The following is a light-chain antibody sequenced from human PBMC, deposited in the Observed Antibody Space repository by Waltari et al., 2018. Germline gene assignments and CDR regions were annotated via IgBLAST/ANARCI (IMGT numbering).Light chain of an antibody. CDR2: GAA. CDR1: QTISFV. Sequence: TCRERQTISFVLKWNEHKAGQAPKLLIYGAASWQSGSQSRFRGSRTVTDFTLTISSLQPEDFATYYCQQRYITPQTFGQGTKVEIK. V-gene: IGKV1-39*01. J-gene: IGKJ1*01. CDR3: QQRYITPQT.